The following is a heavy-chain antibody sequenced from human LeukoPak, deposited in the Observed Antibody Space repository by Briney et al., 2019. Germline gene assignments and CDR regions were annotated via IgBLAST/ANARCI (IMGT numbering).Heavy chain of an antibody. J-gene: IGHJ6*02. CDR2: IYHSGST. V-gene: IGHV4-59*01. Sequence: SETLSLTCTVSGGSISSYYWSCIRQPPGKGLEWIGYIYHSGSTNYNPSLKSRVTISVDTSKNQFSLKLSSVTAADTAVYYCARGDCSGGSCYPYYYYGMDVWGQGTTVTVSS. CDR3: ARGDCSGGSCYPYYYYGMDV. CDR1: GGSISSYY. D-gene: IGHD2-15*01.